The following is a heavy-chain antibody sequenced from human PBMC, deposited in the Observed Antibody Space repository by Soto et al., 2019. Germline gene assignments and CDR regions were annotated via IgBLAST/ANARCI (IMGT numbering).Heavy chain of an antibody. CDR3: ARGMDCSGGSCYSEYHY. CDR2: IYYSGST. CDR1: GGSISSYY. Sequence: SETLSLTCTVSGGSISSYYWSWIRQPPGKGLEWIGYIYYSGSTNYNPSPKSRVTISVDTSKNQFSLKLSSVTAADTAVYYCARGMDCSGGSCYSEYHYWGQGTLVTVSS. V-gene: IGHV4-59*01. J-gene: IGHJ4*02. D-gene: IGHD2-15*01.